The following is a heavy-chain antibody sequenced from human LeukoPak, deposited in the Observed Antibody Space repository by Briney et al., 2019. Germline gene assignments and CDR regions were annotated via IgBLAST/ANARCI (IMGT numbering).Heavy chain of an antibody. V-gene: IGHV3-23*01. D-gene: IGHD2-15*01. J-gene: IGHJ4*02. Sequence: PGGSLRLSCIGTGFTFSXXXXXWVRQAPXXXXXXXSGISGSGGGTYYAXXXXXXXTISRDDSKNTLYLQMNSLRVEDTAVYYCAKDRGRTWVQVANWGQGTLVTVSS. CDR2: ISGSGGGT. CDR1: GFTFSXXX. CDR3: AKDRGRTWVQVAN.